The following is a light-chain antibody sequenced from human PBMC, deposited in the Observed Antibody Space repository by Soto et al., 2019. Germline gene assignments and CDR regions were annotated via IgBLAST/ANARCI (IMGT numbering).Light chain of an antibody. CDR1: QSVSSN. CDR2: GAS. J-gene: IGKJ1*01. V-gene: IGKV3-15*01. CDR3: QQYNNWAST. Sequence: EIVMTQSPATLSVSPGERATLSCRASQSVSSNLAWYQQKPGQAPRLLIYGASTRATGIPARFSGSGSGTEFALTISSLQSEDFAVYYCQQYNNWASTVGQGTKVEIK.